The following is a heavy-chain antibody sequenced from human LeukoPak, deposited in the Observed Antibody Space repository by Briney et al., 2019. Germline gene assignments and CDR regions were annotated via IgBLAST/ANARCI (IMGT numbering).Heavy chain of an antibody. V-gene: IGHV3-20*04. CDR2: INWNGGST. CDR1: GFTFDDYG. J-gene: IGHJ4*02. D-gene: IGHD2-2*02. Sequence: GGSLRLSCAASGFTFDDYGMSWVRQAPGKGLEWVSGINWNGGSTGYADSVKGRFTISRDNAKNSLYLQMNSLRAEDTALYYCAREYCSSTSCHNFDYWGQGTLVTVSS. CDR3: AREYCSSTSCHNFDY.